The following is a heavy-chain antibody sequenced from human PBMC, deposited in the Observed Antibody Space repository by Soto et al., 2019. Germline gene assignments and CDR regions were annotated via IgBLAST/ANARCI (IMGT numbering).Heavy chain of an antibody. V-gene: IGHV5-51*01. CDR3: ARQAVHSSYWYP. D-gene: IGHD6-19*01. CDR1: GYTFNTFW. J-gene: IGHJ5*02. CDR2: IYPGDSDI. Sequence: PGESLKISCKGSGYTFNTFWIGWVRQMPGKGLEWVGIIYPGDSDIRYSPPFEGQVTISADKSITTAYLQLNSLKASDTAMYYCARQAVHSSYWYPWGQGTQVTVSS.